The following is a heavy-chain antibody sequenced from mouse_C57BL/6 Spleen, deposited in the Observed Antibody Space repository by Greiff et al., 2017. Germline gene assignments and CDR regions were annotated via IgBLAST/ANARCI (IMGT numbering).Heavy chain of an antibody. CDR3: ARRQLRLYAMDY. CDR1: GYTFTSYW. CDR2: IDPSDSAT. J-gene: IGHJ4*01. Sequence: QVQLQQPGAELVRPGSSVKLSCKASGYTFTSYWMHWVKQRPIQGLEWIGNIDPSDSATHYNQKFKDKATLTVDKSSSTAYMQLSSLTSEDSAVYYCARRQLRLYAMDYWGQGTSVTVSS. V-gene: IGHV1-52*01. D-gene: IGHD3-2*02.